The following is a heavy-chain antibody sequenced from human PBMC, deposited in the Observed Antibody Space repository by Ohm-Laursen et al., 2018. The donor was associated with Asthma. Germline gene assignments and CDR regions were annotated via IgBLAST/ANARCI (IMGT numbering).Heavy chain of an antibody. D-gene: IGHD3-3*01. CDR3: ARDWGFLERDRGDYYYGMDV. CDR1: GFTFSSYG. J-gene: IGHJ6*02. CDR2: ISYDGSNK. V-gene: IGHV3-30*03. Sequence: SLRLSCAASGFTFSSYGMHWVRQAPGKGLEWVAVISYDGSNKYYADSVKGRFTISRDNSKNTLYLQMNSLRAEDTAVYYCARDWGFLERDRGDYYYGMDVWGQGTTVTVSS.